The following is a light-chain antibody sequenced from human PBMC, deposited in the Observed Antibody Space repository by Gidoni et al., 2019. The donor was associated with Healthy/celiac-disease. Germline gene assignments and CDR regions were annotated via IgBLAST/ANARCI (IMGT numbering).Light chain of an antibody. J-gene: IGKJ1*01. CDR3: QQSYSTSWT. CDR2: AAS. V-gene: IGKV1-39*01. CDR1: QSISSY. Sequence: DIQMTQSPSSLSASVGDSVTITCRASQSISSYLNWYPQKPGKAPKLLIYAASSLQSGVPSRFSGSGSGTDFALTISSLQPEDFATYYCQQSYSTSWTFGQGTKVEIK.